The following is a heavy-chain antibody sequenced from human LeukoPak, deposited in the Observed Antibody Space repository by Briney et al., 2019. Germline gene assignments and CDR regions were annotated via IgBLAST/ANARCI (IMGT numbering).Heavy chain of an antibody. CDR3: ASGAYFDY. Sequence: GGSLRLSCAASGFTFSSYEMNWVRQAPGKGLEWVSSISSSSSYIYYADSVKGRFTISRDNAKNSLYLQMNSLRAEDTAVYYCASGAYFDYWGQGTLVTVSS. D-gene: IGHD4-17*01. CDR2: ISSSSSYI. CDR1: GFTFSSYE. J-gene: IGHJ4*02. V-gene: IGHV3-21*01.